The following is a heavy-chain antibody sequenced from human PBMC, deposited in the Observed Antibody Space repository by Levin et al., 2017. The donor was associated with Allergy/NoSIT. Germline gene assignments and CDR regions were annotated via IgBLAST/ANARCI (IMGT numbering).Heavy chain of an antibody. D-gene: IGHD1-20*01. CDR1: GYTLTELS. J-gene: IGHJ6*02. Sequence: GESLKISCKVSGYTLTELSMHWVRQAPGKGLEWMGGFDPEDGETIYAQKFQGRVTMTEDTSTDTAYMELSSLRSEDTAVYYCATGNNWNDHYYGMDVWGQGTTVTVSS. CDR3: ATGNNWNDHYYGMDV. V-gene: IGHV1-24*01. CDR2: FDPEDGET.